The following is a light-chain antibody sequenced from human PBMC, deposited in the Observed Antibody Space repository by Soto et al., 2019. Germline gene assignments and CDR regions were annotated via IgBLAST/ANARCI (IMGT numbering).Light chain of an antibody. CDR1: QDISNC. J-gene: IGKJ3*01. CDR2: DAF. V-gene: IGKV1-33*01. Sequence: DIQMTQSPSSLSASVGDRVTITCQASQDISNCLNRYQQKLGKAPKLLIYDAFNLETGVPSRFTGSGSGTDFTFTISSLQPEDFATYFCQQCGTFPFTFGPGTKVDIK. CDR3: QQCGTFPFT.